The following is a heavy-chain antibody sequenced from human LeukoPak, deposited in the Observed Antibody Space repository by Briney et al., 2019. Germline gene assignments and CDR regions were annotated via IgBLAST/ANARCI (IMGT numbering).Heavy chain of an antibody. CDR3: AAELYGGNSDCCTFDI. V-gene: IGHV1-58*01. CDR1: GFTFSSSA. CDR2: IIVGSGIT. D-gene: IGHD4-23*01. Sequence: GASVKVSCKTSGFTFSSSAVQWVRQARGQRLEWIGWIIVGSGITNYAQSLQGRLTITRDMSTSTAYMELSSLRSDDTAVYYCAAELYGGNSDCCTFDIWGQGTVVTVSS. J-gene: IGHJ3*02.